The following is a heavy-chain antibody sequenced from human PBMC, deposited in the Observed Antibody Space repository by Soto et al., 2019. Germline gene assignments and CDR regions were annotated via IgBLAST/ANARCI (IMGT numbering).Heavy chain of an antibody. J-gene: IGHJ4*02. CDR3: AKDPGYGLDY. V-gene: IGHV3-30*18. CDR2: ISSDGSNK. CDR1: GFTFSTYG. D-gene: IGHD5-12*01. Sequence: QVQLVESGGGVVQPGRSLRLSCAGSGFTFSTYGMHWVRQAPGKGLEWVAAISSDGSNKYYADSVKGRFTISRDISKNTLYRQMNSLRAEDTAVYYCAKDPGYGLDYWGQGTLVTVSS.